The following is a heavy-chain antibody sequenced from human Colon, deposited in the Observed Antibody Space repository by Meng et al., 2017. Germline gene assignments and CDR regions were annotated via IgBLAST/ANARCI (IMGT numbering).Heavy chain of an antibody. V-gene: IGHV1-8*01. CDR1: RYTFTALD. D-gene: IGHD1-26*01. Sequence: QVQLVQSGAEVKTPGASVRVSCKASRYTFTALDINWVRQATGQGLEWMGWINPNSGETGYAQKFQGRFTMTRDTSISTFYMELSSLTSDDTAVYYCARGIWEGFDYWGQGALVTVSS. CDR3: ARGIWEGFDY. J-gene: IGHJ4*02. CDR2: INPNSGET.